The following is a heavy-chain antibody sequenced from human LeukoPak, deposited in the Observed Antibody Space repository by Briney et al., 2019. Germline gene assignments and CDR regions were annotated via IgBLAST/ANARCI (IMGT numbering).Heavy chain of an antibody. V-gene: IGHV1-69*13. CDR3: ARAYDSSGYSVYFDY. CDR1: GGTFSSYA. Sequence: GASVKVSCKASGGTFSSYAISWVRQAPGQGLEWMGGIIPIFGTANYAQKFQGRVTITADESTSTAYMELSSLRSEDTAVYYCARAYDSSGYSVYFDYWGQGTLVTVSS. D-gene: IGHD3-22*01. CDR2: IIPIFGTA. J-gene: IGHJ4*02.